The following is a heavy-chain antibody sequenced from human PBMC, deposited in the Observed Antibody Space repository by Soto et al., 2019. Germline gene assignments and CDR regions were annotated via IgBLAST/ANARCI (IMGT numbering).Heavy chain of an antibody. D-gene: IGHD6-19*01. CDR3: ARETGYSSGWRQDY. V-gene: IGHV3-23*01. Sequence: GGSLGLSCAASGVTFSSYTVNWVHQNPGKGLEWVSTFVGSTGSTFYADSVKGRFTISRDNAKNTLYLQMNSLRVEDTAVYYCARETGYSSGWRQDYWGQGTLVTVSS. J-gene: IGHJ4*02. CDR1: GVTFSSYT. CDR2: FVGSTGST.